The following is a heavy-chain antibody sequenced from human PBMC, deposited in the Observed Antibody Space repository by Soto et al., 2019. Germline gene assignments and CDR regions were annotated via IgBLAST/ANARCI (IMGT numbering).Heavy chain of an antibody. CDR2: ISYDGSNK. D-gene: IGHD3-3*01. J-gene: IGHJ4*02. V-gene: IGHV3-30-3*01. CDR3: ATLEWSGADY. Sequence: QVQLVESGGGVVQPGRSLRLSCAASGFTFSSYAMHWVRQAPGKGLEWVAVISYDGSNKYYADSVKGRFTISRDNSKNTLYLKMNSLRAEDTAVYYCATLEWSGADYWGQGTLVTVSS. CDR1: GFTFSSYA.